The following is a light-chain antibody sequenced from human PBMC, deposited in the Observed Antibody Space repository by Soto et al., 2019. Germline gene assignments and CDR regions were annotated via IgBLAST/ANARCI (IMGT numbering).Light chain of an antibody. CDR1: QSLLSNFNNKNY. Sequence: DIVMAQSPDSLAVSLGERATINCKSSQSLLSNFNNKNYLAWYQQRPGQPPRLLLYWASIRESGVPDRFSGSGSGTVFTLTINSLQAEDVEVYYCQQYYPSPLTFGGGTKVEIK. CDR2: WAS. CDR3: QQYYPSPLT. J-gene: IGKJ4*01. V-gene: IGKV4-1*01.